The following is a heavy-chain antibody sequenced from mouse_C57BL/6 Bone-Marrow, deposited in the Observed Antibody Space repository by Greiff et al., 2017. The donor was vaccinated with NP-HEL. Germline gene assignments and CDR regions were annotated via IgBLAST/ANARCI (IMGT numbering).Heavy chain of an antibody. V-gene: IGHV1-63*01. CDR1: GYTFTNYW. D-gene: IGHD1-3*01. J-gene: IGHJ3*01. CDR3: ASYNDLAWFAY. Sequence: VQLQQSGAELVRPGTSVKMSCKASGYTFTNYWLGWAKQRPGHGLEWIGDIYPGGGYTNYNEKFKGKATLTADKSSSTAYMQFSRLTSEDSAIYYCASYNDLAWFAYWGQGTLVTVSA. CDR2: IYPGGGYT.